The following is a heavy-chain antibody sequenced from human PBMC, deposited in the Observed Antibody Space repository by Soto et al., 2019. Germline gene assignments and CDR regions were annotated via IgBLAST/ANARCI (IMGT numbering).Heavy chain of an antibody. CDR2: ISSSSSYI. V-gene: IGHV3-21*01. CDR3: ARDYDFRPSYYGMDV. D-gene: IGHD3-3*01. Sequence: GGSLRLSCAASGFTFSSYSMNWVRQAPGKGLEWVSSISSSSSYIYYADSVKGRFTISRDNAKNSLYLQMNSLRAEDTAVYYCARDYDFRPSYYGMDVWGQGTTVTVSS. J-gene: IGHJ6*02. CDR1: GFTFSSYS.